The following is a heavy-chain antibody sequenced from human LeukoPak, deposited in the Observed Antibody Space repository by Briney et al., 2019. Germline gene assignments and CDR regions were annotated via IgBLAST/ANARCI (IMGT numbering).Heavy chain of an antibody. J-gene: IGHJ4*02. CDR2: IYYSGST. V-gene: IGHV4-59*01. CDR3: ARLPSGSGYLFDY. Sequence: PSETLSLTCTVSGGSISSYYWSWIRQPPGKGLEWIGYIYYSGSTNYNPSLKSRVTISVDTSKNQFSLKLSSVTAADTAVYYCARLPSGSGYLFDYWGQGTLVTVSS. D-gene: IGHD3-22*01. CDR1: GGSISSYY.